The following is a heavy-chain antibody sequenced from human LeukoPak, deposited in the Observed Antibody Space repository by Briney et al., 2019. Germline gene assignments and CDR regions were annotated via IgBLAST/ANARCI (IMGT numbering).Heavy chain of an antibody. V-gene: IGHV1-18*01. CDR3: ARVNDYSFDY. D-gene: IGHD4-11*01. J-gene: IGHJ4*02. Sequence: AASVKVSCKTSGYTFTSYGISWVRQAPGQGLEWMGWISAYNGNTNYAQKLQGRVTMTTDASTSTAYMELRSLRSDDTAVYYCARVNDYSFDYWGQGTLVTVSS. CDR1: GYTFTSYG. CDR2: ISAYNGNT.